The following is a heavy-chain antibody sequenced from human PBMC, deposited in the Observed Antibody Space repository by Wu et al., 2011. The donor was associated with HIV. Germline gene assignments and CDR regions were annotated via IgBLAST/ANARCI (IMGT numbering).Heavy chain of an antibody. CDR2: IIPIFGTA. Sequence: KPGSSVKVSCKASGGTFSSYAISWVRQAPGQGLEWMGRIIPIFGTANYAQKFQGRVTMTRDTSTSTVYMELSSLRSEDTAVYYCTREVVATYYFDYWGQGTLVTVSS. CDR1: GGTFSSYA. J-gene: IGHJ4*02. V-gene: IGHV1-69*05. D-gene: IGHD5-12*01. CDR3: TREVVATYYFDY.